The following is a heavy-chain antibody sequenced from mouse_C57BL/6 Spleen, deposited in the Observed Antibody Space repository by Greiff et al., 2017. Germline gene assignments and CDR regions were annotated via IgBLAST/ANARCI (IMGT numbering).Heavy chain of an antibody. CDR2: IDPNSGGT. CDR1: GYTFTSYW. D-gene: IGHD2-5*01. V-gene: IGHV1-72*01. CDR3: ARYSNFCWYLDV. J-gene: IGHJ1*03. Sequence: QVQLQQPGAELVKPGASVKLSCKASGYTFTSYWMHWVKQRPGRGLEWIGRIDPNSGGTKYNEKFKSKATLTVNKPSSTAYMQRSSLTSKDSAVYYCARYSNFCWYLDVWGTGTTVTVSS.